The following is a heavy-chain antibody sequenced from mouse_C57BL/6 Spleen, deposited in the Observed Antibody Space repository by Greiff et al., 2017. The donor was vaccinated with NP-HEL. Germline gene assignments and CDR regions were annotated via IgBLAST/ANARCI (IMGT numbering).Heavy chain of an antibody. V-gene: IGHV1-4*01. CDR2: INPSSGYT. D-gene: IGHD2-4*01. J-gene: IGHJ1*03. CDR1: GYTFTSYT. Sequence: QVQLQQSGAELARPGASVKMSCKASGYTFTSYTMHWVKQRPGQGLEWIGYINPSSGYTKFNQKFKDKATLTADKSSSTAYMPLSSLTSEDSAVYYCARLNDYNWYFDVWGTGTTVTVSS. CDR3: ARLNDYNWYFDV.